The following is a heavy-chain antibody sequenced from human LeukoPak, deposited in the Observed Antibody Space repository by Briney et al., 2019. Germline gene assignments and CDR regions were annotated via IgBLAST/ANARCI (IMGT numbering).Heavy chain of an antibody. V-gene: IGHV4-59*01. D-gene: IGHD5-12*01. J-gene: IGHJ4*02. Sequence: SQTLSLTCTVSGGSISGFYGNWIRQPPGMGLEWIGYIYYSGTTTYNPSLTSRVAISVDTSKNHFSLKLSSVTAADTAVYYCARVRGYDRPADYWGQGTLVTVSS. CDR3: ARVRGYDRPADY. CDR2: IYYSGTT. CDR1: GGSISGFY.